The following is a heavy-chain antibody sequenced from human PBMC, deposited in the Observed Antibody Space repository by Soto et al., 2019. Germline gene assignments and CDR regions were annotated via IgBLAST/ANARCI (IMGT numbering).Heavy chain of an antibody. J-gene: IGHJ4*02. CDR2: IYYSGST. CDR3: ARRRYYDSSGYPFAY. D-gene: IGHD3-22*01. CDR1: DGSIISGGDY. Sequence: SHTNTVSDGSIISGGDYWSWNRQHPGKGLEWIGYIYYSGSTYYNPSLKSRVTISVDTSKNQFSLKLSSVTAADTAVYYCARRRYYDSSGYPFAYWGQGTLVTGS. V-gene: IGHV4-31*03.